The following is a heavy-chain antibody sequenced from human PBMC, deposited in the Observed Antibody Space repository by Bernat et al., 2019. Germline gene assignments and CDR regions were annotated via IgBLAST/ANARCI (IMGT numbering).Heavy chain of an antibody. Sequence: EVQLVESGGALIQPGGSLRLSCAASGFNFGFYAMNWVRQTPGKGLEWLATISGSGATTFYADSFKGRFTVSRDNSKNTLYLQLNSLRADDTAIYYFAKEQLDHYFDYWGQGTLVTISS. CDR1: GFNFGFYA. D-gene: IGHD1-1*01. V-gene: IGHV3-23*04. CDR2: ISGSGATT. J-gene: IGHJ4*02. CDR3: AKEQLDHYFDY.